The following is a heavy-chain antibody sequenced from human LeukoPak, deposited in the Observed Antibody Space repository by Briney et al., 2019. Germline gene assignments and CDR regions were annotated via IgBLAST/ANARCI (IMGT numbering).Heavy chain of an antibody. J-gene: IGHJ6*04. V-gene: IGHV1-2*04. Sequence: GASVKVSCKASGYTFTGYYMHWVRQAPGQGLEWMGWINPNSGGTNYAQKFQGWVTMTRDTSISTAYMELSRLRSDDTAVYYCARAPYYYYYGMDVWAKAPRSPSPQ. CDR3: ARAPYYYYYGMDV. CDR1: GYTFTGYY. CDR2: INPNSGGT.